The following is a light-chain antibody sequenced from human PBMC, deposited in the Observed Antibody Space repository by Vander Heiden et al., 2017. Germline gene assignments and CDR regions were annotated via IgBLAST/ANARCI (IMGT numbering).Light chain of an antibody. J-gene: IGLJ1*01. CDR1: SSDVGGYNY. CDR2: EVS. V-gene: IGLV2-14*01. Sequence: QSALTQPASVSGSPGQSITISCTGTSSDVGGYNYVSWYQQHPGKAPKLMIYEVSNRPSGVANRFSGSKSGNTASLTISGLQAEDEADYYCSSYTSSSTPHVFGTGTKVTVL. CDR3: SSYTSSSTPHV.